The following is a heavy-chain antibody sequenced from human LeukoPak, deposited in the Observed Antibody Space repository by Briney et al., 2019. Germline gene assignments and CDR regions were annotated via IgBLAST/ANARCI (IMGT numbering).Heavy chain of an antibody. CDR1: GYTFSAYY. Sequence: GASVKVSCKASGYTFSAYYMHWVRQAPGQGLEWMGWINPNSGGTKYAQKFQGRVTLTRDTSISTAYMELSRLGSNDTAVYYCARSIAEAEPASDSWGEGPLVTVSS. CDR3: ARSIAEAEPASDS. J-gene: IGHJ5*02. D-gene: IGHD6-13*01. CDR2: INPNSGGT. V-gene: IGHV1-2*02.